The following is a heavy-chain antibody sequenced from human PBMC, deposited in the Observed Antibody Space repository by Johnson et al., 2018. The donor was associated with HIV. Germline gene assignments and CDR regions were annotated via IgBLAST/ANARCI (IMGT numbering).Heavy chain of an antibody. Sequence: VQLVESGGGLVQPGGSLRLSCAASGFTFSSYWMGWVRQAPGKGLEWVANIKQDGSEKYYVDSLKGRFTISRDNAKNSLYRQMNSLRAEDTAVYYCATFGGGSFHAFDIWGQGTMVTVSS. J-gene: IGHJ3*02. CDR2: IKQDGSEK. V-gene: IGHV3-7*05. D-gene: IGHD1-26*01. CDR1: GFTFSSYW. CDR3: ATFGGGSFHAFDI.